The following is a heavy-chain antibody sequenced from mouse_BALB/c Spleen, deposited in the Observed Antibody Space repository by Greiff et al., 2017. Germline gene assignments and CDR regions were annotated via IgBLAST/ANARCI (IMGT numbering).Heavy chain of an antibody. CDR1: GFTFSSFG. CDR3: AREYGNYGWFAY. D-gene: IGHD2-10*02. Sequence: EVQLQESGGGLVQPGGSRKLSCAASGFTFSSFGMHWVRQAPEKGLEWVAYISSGSSTIYYADTVKGRFTISRDNPKNTLFLQMTSLRSEDTAMYYCAREYGNYGWFAYWGQGTLVTVSA. CDR2: ISSGSSTI. J-gene: IGHJ3*01. V-gene: IGHV5-17*02.